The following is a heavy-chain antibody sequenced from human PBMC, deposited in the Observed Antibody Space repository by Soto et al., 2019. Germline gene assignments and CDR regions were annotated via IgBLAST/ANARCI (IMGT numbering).Heavy chain of an antibody. J-gene: IGHJ4*02. CDR1: GYTFTSYG. D-gene: IGHD3-10*01. CDR2: ISAYNGNT. CDR3: AGDRLYYYGSGSPEGDY. V-gene: IGHV1-18*01. Sequence: VKVSCKASGYTFTSYGISWVRQAPGQGLEWMGWISAYNGNTNYAQKLQGRVTMTTDTSTSTAYMELRSLRSDDTAVYYCAGDRLYYYGSGSPEGDYWGKGTLVTVS.